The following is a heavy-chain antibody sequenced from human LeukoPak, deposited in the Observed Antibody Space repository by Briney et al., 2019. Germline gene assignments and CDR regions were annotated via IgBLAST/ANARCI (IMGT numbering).Heavy chain of an antibody. D-gene: IGHD7-27*01. CDR2: IYYSGST. Sequence: SETLSLXCTVSGGSISSSSYYWGWIRQPPAKGLEWIGSIYYSGSTYYNPSLKSRVTISVDTSKNQFSLKLSSVTAADTAVYYCARSWGSEIFDYWGQGTLVTVSS. V-gene: IGHV4-39*01. CDR3: ARSWGSEIFDY. CDR1: GGSISSSSYY. J-gene: IGHJ4*02.